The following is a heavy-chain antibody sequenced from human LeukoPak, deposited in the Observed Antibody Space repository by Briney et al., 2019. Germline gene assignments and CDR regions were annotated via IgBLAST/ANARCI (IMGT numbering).Heavy chain of an antibody. V-gene: IGHV4-39*07. Sequence: PSETLSLTCTVSGGSISSSRYYWAWIRQPPGKGLEWIGEINHSGSTNYNPSLKSRVTISVDTSKNQFSLKLSSVTAADTAVYYCAGVGRGNDSSGQTPSWMDVWGQGTTVTVSS. CDR3: AGVGRGNDSSGQTPSWMDV. D-gene: IGHD3-22*01. CDR1: GGSISSSRYY. CDR2: INHSGST. J-gene: IGHJ6*02.